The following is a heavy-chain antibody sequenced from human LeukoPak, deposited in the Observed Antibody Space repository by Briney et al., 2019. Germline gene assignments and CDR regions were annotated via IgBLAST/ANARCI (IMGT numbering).Heavy chain of an antibody. D-gene: IGHD3-10*01. Sequence: GESLKISCKGPGYSFTSYWIGWVRQMPGKGLEWMGIIYPGDSDTRYSPSFQGQVTISADKSISTAYLQWSSLKASDTAMYYCARRYYYGSGSYRYYMDVWGKGTTVTVSS. CDR2: IYPGDSDT. J-gene: IGHJ6*03. V-gene: IGHV5-51*01. CDR3: ARRYYYGSGSYRYYMDV. CDR1: GYSFTSYW.